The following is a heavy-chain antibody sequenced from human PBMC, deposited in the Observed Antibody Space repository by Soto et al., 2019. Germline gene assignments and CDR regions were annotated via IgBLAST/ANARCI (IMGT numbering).Heavy chain of an antibody. J-gene: IGHJ6*02. CDR3: ARDRVEQQLALGLMYYYYYGMDV. CDR1: GYSFTSYW. CDR2: IYPGDSDT. D-gene: IGHD6-13*01. V-gene: IGHV5-51*01. Sequence: GESLKISCKGSGYSFTSYWIGWVRQMPGKGLEWMGIIYPGDSDTRYSPSFQGQVTISADKAISTAYLQWSSLKASDTAMYYCARDRVEQQLALGLMYYYYYGMDVWGQGTTVTVSS.